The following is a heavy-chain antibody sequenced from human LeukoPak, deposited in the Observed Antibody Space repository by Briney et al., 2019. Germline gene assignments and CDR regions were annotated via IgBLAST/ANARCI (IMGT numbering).Heavy chain of an antibody. CDR3: ARGSDYYGSGSYSLLLHGYYYYMDV. V-gene: IGHV4-34*01. Sequence: SETLSLTCAVYIESFSGYHWNWIRQTPGKGLEWIGEISDIGTTNINPSLRRRVSLSIDTSKNQFSLDMRSMTAADTAVYYCARGSDYYGSGSYSLLLHGYYYYMDVWGKGTTVTISS. CDR1: IESFSGYH. J-gene: IGHJ6*03. CDR2: ISDIGTT. D-gene: IGHD3-10*01.